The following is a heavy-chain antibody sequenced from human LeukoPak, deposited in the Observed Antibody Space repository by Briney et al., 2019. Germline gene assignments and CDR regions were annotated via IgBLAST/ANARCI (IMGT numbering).Heavy chain of an antibody. D-gene: IGHD6-6*01. CDR2: ISYDGSNK. Sequence: PGGSLRLSCAASGFTFSSYAMHWVRQAPGKRLEWVAVISYDGSNKYYADSVKGRFTISRDNSKNTLYLQMNSLRAEDTAVYYCARDRIPKYSAITYWGQGTLVTVSS. CDR1: GFTFSSYA. J-gene: IGHJ4*02. V-gene: IGHV3-30-3*01. CDR3: ARDRIPKYSAITY.